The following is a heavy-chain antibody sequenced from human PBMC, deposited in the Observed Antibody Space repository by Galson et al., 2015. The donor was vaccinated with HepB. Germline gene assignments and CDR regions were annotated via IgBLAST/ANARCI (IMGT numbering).Heavy chain of an antibody. J-gene: IGHJ5*02. Sequence: SLRLSCAASGFTFSSYAMHWVRQAPGKGLEYVSAISSNGGSTYYANSVKGRFTISGDNSKNTLYLQMGSLRAEDMAVYYCARGGLEVLSSLRFDPWGQGTLVTVSS. CDR3: ARGGLEVLSSLRFDP. CDR2: ISSNGGST. V-gene: IGHV3-64*01. CDR1: GFTFSSYA. D-gene: IGHD2/OR15-2a*01.